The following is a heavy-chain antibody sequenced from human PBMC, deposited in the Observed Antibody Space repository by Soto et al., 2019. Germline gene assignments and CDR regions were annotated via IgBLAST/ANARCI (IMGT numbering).Heavy chain of an antibody. CDR1: GGSVSDFY. CDR2: ISTDSSNT. V-gene: IGHV3-11*06. CDR3: ATYGMDV. Sequence: PXGSLRLSCVVSGGSVSDFYKSWIRKAPGKGLEWVSHISTDSSNTKYGDSVKGRFTVSRDNAKRSLYLQMNSLRVEDKGIYYCATYGMDVWGQGTTVTVSS. J-gene: IGHJ6*02.